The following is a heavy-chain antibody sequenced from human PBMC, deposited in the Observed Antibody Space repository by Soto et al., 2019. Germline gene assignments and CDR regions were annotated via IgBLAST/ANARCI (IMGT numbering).Heavy chain of an antibody. J-gene: IGHJ3*02. Sequence: GGSLRLSCAASGFTFSSYSMNWVRQAPGKGLEWVSYISSSSSTIYYADSVKGRFTISRDNAKNSLYLQMNGLRDEDTAVYYCARDKRDYGGNSVGAFDIWGQGTMVTVSS. V-gene: IGHV3-48*02. D-gene: IGHD4-17*01. CDR3: ARDKRDYGGNSVGAFDI. CDR2: ISSSSSTI. CDR1: GFTFSSYS.